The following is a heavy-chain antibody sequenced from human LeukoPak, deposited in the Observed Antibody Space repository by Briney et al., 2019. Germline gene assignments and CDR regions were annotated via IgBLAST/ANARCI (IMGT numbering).Heavy chain of an antibody. CDR2: IYYSVST. CDR3: ARSSIGGYSARFDP. J-gene: IGHJ5*02. V-gene: IGHV4-59*01. CDR1: GGSISSYY. D-gene: IGHD3-10*01. Sequence: SETLSLTCTVSGGSISSYYWSWIRQPPGKGLEWIGYIYYSVSTNYNPSLKSRVTISVDTSKNQFSLKLSSVTAADTAVYYCARSSIGGYSARFDPWGQGTLVTVSS.